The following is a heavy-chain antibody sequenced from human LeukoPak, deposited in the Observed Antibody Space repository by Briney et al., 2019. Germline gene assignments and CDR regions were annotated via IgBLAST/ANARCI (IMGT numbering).Heavy chain of an antibody. V-gene: IGHV1-18*01. Sequence: ASVKVSCKASGYTFTSYGISWVRQAPGQGLEWMGWISAYNGNTNNAQKLQGRVTMTTDTSTSTAYMELRSLRFDDTAVYCCARTNYYYYGMDVWGQGTTVTVSS. CDR1: GYTFTSYG. CDR2: ISAYNGNT. CDR3: ARTNYYYYGMDV. J-gene: IGHJ6*02.